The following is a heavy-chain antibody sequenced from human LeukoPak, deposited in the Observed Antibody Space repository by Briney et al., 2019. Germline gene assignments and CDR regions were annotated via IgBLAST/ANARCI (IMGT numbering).Heavy chain of an antibody. Sequence: GGSLTLSCPASGFTFSSYSMNWVRQAPGKGLEWVSSISSSSSYIYYADSVKGRFTISRDNANNSLYLQMNSLRAEDTAVYYCANSLYGSPHTSGYWGQGTLVTVSS. J-gene: IGHJ4*02. CDR2: ISSSSSYI. CDR3: ANSLYGSPHTSGY. CDR1: GFTFSSYS. V-gene: IGHV3-21*01. D-gene: IGHD3-22*01.